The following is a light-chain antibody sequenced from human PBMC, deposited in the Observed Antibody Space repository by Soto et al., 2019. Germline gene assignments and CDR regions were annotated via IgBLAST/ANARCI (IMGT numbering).Light chain of an antibody. CDR2: EVS. CDR1: SSDVGGYNY. CDR3: SSYTRSSIDYV. J-gene: IGLJ1*01. V-gene: IGLV2-14*01. Sequence: QSALTQPASVYGSPGQSITISCTGTSSDVGGYNYVSWYQQHPGKAPKLMIFEVSNRPSGVSNSFSGSKSGNTASLTISGLQAEDEADYYCSSYTRSSIDYVFGTGTKLTVL.